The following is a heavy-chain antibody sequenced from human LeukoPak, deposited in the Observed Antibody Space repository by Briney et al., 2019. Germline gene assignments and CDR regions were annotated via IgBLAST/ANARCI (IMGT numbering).Heavy chain of an antibody. Sequence: PGRSLRLSCAASGFTFSSYGMHWVRQAPGKGREWVAVIWYDGSNKYYADSVKGRFTISRDNSKNTLYLQMNSLRAEDTAVYYCAREHGLVPAAYFDYWGQGTLVTVSS. CDR3: AREHGLVPAAYFDY. D-gene: IGHD2-2*01. CDR1: GFTFSSYG. J-gene: IGHJ4*02. CDR2: IWYDGSNK. V-gene: IGHV3-33*01.